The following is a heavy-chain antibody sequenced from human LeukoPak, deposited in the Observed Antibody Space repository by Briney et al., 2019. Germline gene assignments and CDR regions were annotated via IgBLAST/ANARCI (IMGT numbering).Heavy chain of an antibody. CDR1: GFTFSGFG. CDR2: IWYDGSNK. Sequence: PGKSLRLSCAASGFTFSGFGMHWVRQAPGKGLEWVAVIWYDGSNKYYADSVKGRFTISRDNPKNTLYVQMSSLRAEDTAVYYCAREVEAFDIWGQGTMVTVSS. V-gene: IGHV3-33*01. D-gene: IGHD1-26*01. J-gene: IGHJ3*02. CDR3: AREVEAFDI.